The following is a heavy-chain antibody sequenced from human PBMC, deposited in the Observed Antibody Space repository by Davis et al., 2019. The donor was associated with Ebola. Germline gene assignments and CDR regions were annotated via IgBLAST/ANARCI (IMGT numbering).Heavy chain of an antibody. CDR1: GFVFGDYW. J-gene: IGHJ3*02. V-gene: IGHV3-7*03. CDR3: ARHGPGSFPI. Sequence: GESLKISCAASGFVFGDYWVAWVRQGPGKGLESVANINEDGSEKYYIDSLKGRFTISRDNAKNLLFLQMNSLRAEDTAVYYCARHGPGSFPIWGQGTMVTVSS. D-gene: IGHD3-10*01. CDR2: INEDGSEK.